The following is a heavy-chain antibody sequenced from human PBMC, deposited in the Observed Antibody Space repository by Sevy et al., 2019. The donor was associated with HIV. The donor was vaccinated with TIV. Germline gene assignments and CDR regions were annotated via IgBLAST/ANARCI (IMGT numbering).Heavy chain of an antibody. CDR3: ASTDYYDSSGYYLYAFDI. CDR2: IIPVFHTA. Sequence: ASVKVSCKASGGTFSSYAISWVRQAPGQGLEWMGGIIPVFHTANYPQKFQGRVTITADGSTSTVYMELSSLGSDDTAVYYCASTDYYDSSGYYLYAFDIWSQGTMVTVSS. V-gene: IGHV1-69*13. CDR1: GGTFSSYA. D-gene: IGHD3-22*01. J-gene: IGHJ3*02.